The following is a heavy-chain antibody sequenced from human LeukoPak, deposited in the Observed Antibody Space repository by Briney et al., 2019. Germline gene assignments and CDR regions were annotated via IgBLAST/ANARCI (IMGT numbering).Heavy chain of an antibody. CDR2: INHSGST. CDR3: ARGVTYYYGSGSYYMFDC. J-gene: IGHJ4*02. D-gene: IGHD3-10*01. Sequence: SETLSLTCAVYGGSFSGYYWSWIRQPPGKGLEWIGEINHSGSTNYNPSLKSRVTISVDTSKNQFSLKLSSVTAADTAVYYCARGVTYYYGSGSYYMFDCWGQGTLVTVSS. CDR1: GGSFSGYY. V-gene: IGHV4-34*01.